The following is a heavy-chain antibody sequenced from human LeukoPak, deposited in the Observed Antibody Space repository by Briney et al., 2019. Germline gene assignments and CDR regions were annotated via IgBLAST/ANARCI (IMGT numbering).Heavy chain of an antibody. CDR3: ARQRDSNWFDP. CDR2: INPSAGST. J-gene: IGHJ5*02. V-gene: IGHV1-46*01. Sequence: ASVKVSCKASGYXFINYYIHWVRQAPGQGLEWVGIINPSAGSTTYAQNFQGRVTMTRDTSTNTVYMELSSLRSEDTAVYYCARQRDSNWFDPWGQGTLVTVSS. CDR1: GYXFINYY. D-gene: IGHD4-11*01.